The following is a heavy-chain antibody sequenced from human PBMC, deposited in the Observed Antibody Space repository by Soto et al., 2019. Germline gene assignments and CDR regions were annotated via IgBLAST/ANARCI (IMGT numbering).Heavy chain of an antibody. CDR3: ASLRFLEWLTLDY. V-gene: IGHV3-48*03. D-gene: IGHD3-3*01. Sequence: GGSLRLSCAASGFTFSSYEMNWVRQAPGKGLEWVSYISSSGSTIYYADSVKGRFTISRDNAKNSLYLQMNSLRAKDTAVYYCASLRFLEWLTLDYWGQGTLVTVSS. CDR2: ISSSGSTI. CDR1: GFTFSSYE. J-gene: IGHJ4*02.